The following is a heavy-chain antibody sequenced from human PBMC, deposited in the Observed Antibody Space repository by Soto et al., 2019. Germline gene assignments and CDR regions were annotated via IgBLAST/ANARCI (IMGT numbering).Heavy chain of an antibody. J-gene: IGHJ6*02. D-gene: IGHD2-8*02. V-gene: IGHV1-18*01. CDR3: ARAGGRNVFYGMDV. Sequence: QVQLVQSGAEVKKPGASVKVSCKTSGYTFSSYGISWVRQAPGQGLEWMGWISAYNYNTNYAQKLQDRVTMTTDTFTSTAYMELRSLRSDDTALYYCARAGGRNVFYGMDVWGQGTTVTVSS. CDR2: ISAYNYNT. CDR1: GYTFSSYG.